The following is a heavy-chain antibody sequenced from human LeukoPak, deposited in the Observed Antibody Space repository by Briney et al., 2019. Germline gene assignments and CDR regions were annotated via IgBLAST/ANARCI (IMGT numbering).Heavy chain of an antibody. Sequence: SGTLSLTCAVSGGSISSSNWWSWVRQPPGKGLEWIGEIYHSGSTNYNPSLKSRVTISADTSKNHFSLKLTSVTAADTAVYYCARDQTYSGSGIYTYFDYWGQGILVTVSS. CDR3: ARDQTYSGSGIYTYFDY. CDR2: IYHSGST. D-gene: IGHD3-10*01. CDR1: GGSISSSNW. J-gene: IGHJ4*02. V-gene: IGHV4-4*02.